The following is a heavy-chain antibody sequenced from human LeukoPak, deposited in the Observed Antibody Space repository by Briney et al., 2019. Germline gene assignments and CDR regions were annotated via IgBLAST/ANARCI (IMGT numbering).Heavy chain of an antibody. CDR3: ARGHGYSYGYLVARYFDL. V-gene: IGHV4-34*01. CDR2: INHSGST. Sequence: SETLSLTCAVYGGSFSGYYWSWIRQPPGKGLEWIGEINHSGSTNYNPSLKSRVTISVDTSKNQFSLKLSSVTAADTAVYYCARGHGYSYGYLVARYFDLWGRGTLVTVSS. D-gene: IGHD5-18*01. J-gene: IGHJ2*01. CDR1: GGSFSGYY.